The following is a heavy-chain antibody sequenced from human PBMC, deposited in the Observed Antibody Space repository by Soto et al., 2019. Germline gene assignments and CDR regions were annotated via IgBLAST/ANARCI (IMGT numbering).Heavy chain of an antibody. Sequence: ASVKVSCKASGYTFTSYCISWVRQAPGQGLEWMGWISAYNGNTNYAQKLQGRVTMTTDTSTSTAYMELRSLRSDDTAVYYCAREGELHHYYYYYGMDVWGQGTTVTVSS. V-gene: IGHV1-18*01. J-gene: IGHJ6*02. CDR2: ISAYNGNT. CDR1: GYTFTSYC. D-gene: IGHD2-15*01. CDR3: AREGELHHYYYYYGMDV.